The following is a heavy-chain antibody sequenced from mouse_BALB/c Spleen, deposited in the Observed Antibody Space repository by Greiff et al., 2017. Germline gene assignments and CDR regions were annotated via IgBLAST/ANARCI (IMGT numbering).Heavy chain of an antibody. CDR3: TRDITTGGYYYAMDY. D-gene: IGHD1-1*01. CDR2: ISSGGSYT. Sequence: EVQLQESGGGLVKPGGSLKLSCAASGFTFSSYTMSWVRQTPEKRLEWVATISSGGSYTYYPDSVKGRFTISRDNAKNTLYLQMSSLKSEDTAMYYCTRDITTGGYYYAMDYWGQGTSVTVSS. CDR1: GFTFSSYT. V-gene: IGHV5-6-4*01. J-gene: IGHJ4*01.